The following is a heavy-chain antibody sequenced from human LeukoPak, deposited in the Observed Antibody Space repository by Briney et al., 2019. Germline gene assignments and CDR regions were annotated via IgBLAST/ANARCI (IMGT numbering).Heavy chain of an antibody. D-gene: IGHD3-3*01. CDR3: ARPGDYDFWSGPGYMDV. Sequence: PGGSLRLSCAASGFTVSSNYMSWVRQAPGKGLEWVSVIYSGGSTYYADSVKGRFTISRDNSKNTLYLQMNSLRAEDTAVYYCARPGDYDFWSGPGYMDVWGKGTTVTVSS. CDR1: GFTVSSNY. CDR2: IYSGGST. J-gene: IGHJ6*03. V-gene: IGHV3-53*01.